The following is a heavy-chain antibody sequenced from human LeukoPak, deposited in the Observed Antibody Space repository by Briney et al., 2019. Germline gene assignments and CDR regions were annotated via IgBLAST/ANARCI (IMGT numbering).Heavy chain of an antibody. V-gene: IGHV4-34*01. CDR1: GGSFSGYY. Sequence: SETLSLTCAVYGGSFSGYYWSWIRQPPGKGLEWIGEINHSGSTNYNPSLKSRVTMSVDTSKNQFSLKLSSVTAADTAVYYCARARIAAAGIDYWGQGTLVTVSS. J-gene: IGHJ4*02. CDR3: ARARIAAAGIDY. D-gene: IGHD6-13*01. CDR2: INHSGST.